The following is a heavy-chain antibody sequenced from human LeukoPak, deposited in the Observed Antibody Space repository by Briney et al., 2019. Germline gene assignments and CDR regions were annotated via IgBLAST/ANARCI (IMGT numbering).Heavy chain of an antibody. Sequence: SETLSLTCTVSGGSINNSPYYWGWIRQPPGKGLEWIGTINYRGSTYFNPSLRSRVYMSVDTSKNQVSLRLTSVTAADTALYYCARDLPDQQLPLGMSDYWGQGTLVTVST. J-gene: IGHJ4*02. CDR1: GGSINNSPYY. CDR3: ARDLPDQQLPLGMSDY. CDR2: INYRGST. D-gene: IGHD6-13*01. V-gene: IGHV4-39*07.